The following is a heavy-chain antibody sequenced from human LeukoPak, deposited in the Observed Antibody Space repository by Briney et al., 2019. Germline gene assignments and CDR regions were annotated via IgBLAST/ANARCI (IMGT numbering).Heavy chain of an antibody. CDR3: ARGGYDSSGYYLDKYYFDY. CDR1: GYSFTSYW. V-gene: IGHV5-51*01. CDR2: IYPGDSDT. Sequence: GGSLKIPCKGSGYSFTSYWIGWVRQMPGKGLEWMGIIYPGDSDTRYSPSFQGQVTISADKSISTAYLQWSSLKASDTAMYYCARGGYDSSGYYLDKYYFDYWGQGTLVTVSS. D-gene: IGHD3-22*01. J-gene: IGHJ4*02.